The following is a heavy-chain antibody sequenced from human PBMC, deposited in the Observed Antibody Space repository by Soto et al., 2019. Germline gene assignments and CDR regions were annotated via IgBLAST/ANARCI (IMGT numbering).Heavy chain of an antibody. Sequence: GGSLILSCAASGFTFSSYEMNWVRQAPGKGLEWVSYISSSGSTIYYADSVKGRFTISRDNAKNSLYLQMNSLRAEDTAVYYCARVPSSSWGETYYYYYGMDVWGQGTTVTVSS. CDR2: ISSSGSTI. D-gene: IGHD6-13*01. V-gene: IGHV3-48*03. J-gene: IGHJ6*02. CDR1: GFTFSSYE. CDR3: ARVPSSSWGETYYYYYGMDV.